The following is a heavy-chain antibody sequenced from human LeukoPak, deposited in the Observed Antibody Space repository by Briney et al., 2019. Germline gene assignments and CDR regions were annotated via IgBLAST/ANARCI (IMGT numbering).Heavy chain of an antibody. D-gene: IGHD1-26*01. V-gene: IGHV4-59*08. CDR2: IYYSGST. CDR1: GGSISSYY. J-gene: IGHJ4*02. Sequence: SETLSLTCTVSGGSISSYYWSWIRQPPGKGLEWIGYIYYSGSTNYNPSLKSRVTISVDTSKNQFSLKLNSVTAADTAMYYCAKSGGYGLIDYWGQGTRVTVSS. CDR3: AKSGGYGLIDY.